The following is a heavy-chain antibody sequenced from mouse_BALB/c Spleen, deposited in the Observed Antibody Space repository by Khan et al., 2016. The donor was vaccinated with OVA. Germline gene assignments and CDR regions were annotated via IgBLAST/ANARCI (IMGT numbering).Heavy chain of an antibody. CDR1: GFTFSSFG. Sequence: EVKLVESGGGLVQPGGSRKLSCAASGFTFSSFGMHWVRQAPKQGLEWVAYMSSGSSTIYYGDTVKGRFTISRDNPKNTLFLQMTRLRSEDTAMYYCARSGCHFHWYFDVWGAGTSVTVSS. V-gene: IGHV5-17*02. D-gene: IGHD3-1*01. CDR2: MSSGSSTI. J-gene: IGHJ1*01. CDR3: ARSGCHFHWYFDV.